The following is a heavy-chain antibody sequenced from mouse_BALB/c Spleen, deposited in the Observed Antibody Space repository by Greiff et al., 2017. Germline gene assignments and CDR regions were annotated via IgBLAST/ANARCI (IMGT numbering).Heavy chain of an antibody. CDR2: ISYDGSN. V-gene: IGHV3-6*02. CDR1: GYSITSGYY. Sequence: EVKLMESGPGLVKPSQSLSLTCSVTGYSITSGYYWNWIRQFPGNKLEWMGYISYDGSNNYNPSLKNRIPITRDTSKNQFFLKLNSVTTEDTATYYCARDGYYPAWFAYWGQGTLVTVSA. CDR3: ARDGYYPAWFAY. J-gene: IGHJ3*01. D-gene: IGHD2-3*01.